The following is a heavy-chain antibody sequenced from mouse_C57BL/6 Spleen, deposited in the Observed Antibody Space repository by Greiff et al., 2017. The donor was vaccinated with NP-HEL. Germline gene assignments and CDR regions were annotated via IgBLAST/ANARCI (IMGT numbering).Heavy chain of an antibody. CDR2: IDPETGGT. Sequence: QVQLQQSGAELVRPGASVTLSCKASGYTFTDYEMHWVKQTPVHGLEWIGAIDPETGGTAYNQKFKGKAILTADKSSSTAYMELRSLTSEDSAVYYCTRGDGYYSDYWGQGTTLTVSS. J-gene: IGHJ2*01. CDR3: TRGDGYYSDY. D-gene: IGHD2-3*01. V-gene: IGHV1-15*01. CDR1: GYTFTDYE.